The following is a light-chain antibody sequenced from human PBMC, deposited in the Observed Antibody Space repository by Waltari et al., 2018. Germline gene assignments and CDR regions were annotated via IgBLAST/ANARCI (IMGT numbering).Light chain of an antibody. V-gene: IGKV4-1*01. CDR1: HTVFNRSNNRNS. Sequence: DIVMTQSPDSLAGSLGERATIRCKPSHTVFNRSNNRNSLAWYQPKSGQPPKLLIYWASTRESGVPYRFTGRGSGTDFSLTISSLQAEDVALYFCHQYYTLPYTFGQGTKLEI. J-gene: IGKJ2*01. CDR2: WAS. CDR3: HQYYTLPYT.